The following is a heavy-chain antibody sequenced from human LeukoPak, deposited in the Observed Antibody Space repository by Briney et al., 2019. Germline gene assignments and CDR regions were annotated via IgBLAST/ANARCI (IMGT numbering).Heavy chain of an antibody. CDR2: GWVDGNDN. Sequence: PGRAPRLSFAAAGFTFRSYGMHLGRPAPGQGVGGGGVGWVDGNDNVYGDSVKGRFTIYRDNAKNTLYLQMNSLRAEDTAVYYCAKAHRYCSGTTCYAIDCWGQGTLVTVSS. J-gene: IGHJ4*02. CDR1: GFTFRSYG. CDR3: AKAHRYCSGTTCYAIDC. V-gene: IGHV3-33*06. D-gene: IGHD2-2*01.